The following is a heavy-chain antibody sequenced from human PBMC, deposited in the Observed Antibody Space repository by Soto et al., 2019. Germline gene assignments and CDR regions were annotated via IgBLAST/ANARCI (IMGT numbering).Heavy chain of an antibody. D-gene: IGHD3-22*01. J-gene: IGHJ4*02. V-gene: IGHV4-59*01. Sequence: PSETLSLTCTVSGDSISTFYWGWMRQSPGKELEWIGYVYYTGGTNYNPSLKSRVTISVDRSKNQFSLKLTSASAADTAVYYCARGRTVRNYADDSSDYFYFFDYWGQGTQVTVSS. CDR3: ARGRTVRNYADDSSDYFYFFDY. CDR1: GDSISTFY. CDR2: VYYTGGT.